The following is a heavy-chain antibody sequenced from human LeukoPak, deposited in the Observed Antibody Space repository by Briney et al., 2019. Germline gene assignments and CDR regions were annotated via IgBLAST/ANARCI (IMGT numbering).Heavy chain of an antibody. D-gene: IGHD3-10*01. CDR1: GFTFSSYA. CDR3: ARGSGSYYNFDY. CDR2: ISGSGGST. J-gene: IGHJ4*02. Sequence: GGSLRLSCAASGFTFSSYAMRWVRQAPGKGLEWVSAISGSGGSTYYADSVKGRFTISRDNSKNTLYLQMNSLRAEDTAVYYCARGSGSYYNFDYWGQGTLVTVSS. V-gene: IGHV3-23*01.